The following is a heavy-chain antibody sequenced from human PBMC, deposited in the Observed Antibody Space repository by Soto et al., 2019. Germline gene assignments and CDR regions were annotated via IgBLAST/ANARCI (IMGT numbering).Heavy chain of an antibody. CDR2: ISGSGGST. CDR1: GFTFSSYA. Sequence: EGSLRLSCAASGFTFSSYAMSWVRQAPGKGLEWVSAISGSGGSTYYADSVKGRFTISRDNSKNTLYLQMNSLRAEDTAVYYCAKAVMGHGDYFFDYWGQGTLVTVSS. D-gene: IGHD4-17*01. J-gene: IGHJ4*02. V-gene: IGHV3-23*01. CDR3: AKAVMGHGDYFFDY.